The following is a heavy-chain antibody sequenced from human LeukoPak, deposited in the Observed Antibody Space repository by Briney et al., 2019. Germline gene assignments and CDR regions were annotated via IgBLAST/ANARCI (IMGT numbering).Heavy chain of an antibody. CDR1: GGSTGSDY. D-gene: IGHD2-15*01. CDR2: VYYSGVT. J-gene: IGHJ4*02. CDR3: ARLSLHCSGGSCYRGAFDS. Sequence: PSETLSLTCSVSGGSTGSDYWSWIRQPPGKGLEWIAYVYYSGVTSYNPSLKSRVAISIDTSKNQFSLNLTSVTAADTAVYYCARLSLHCSGGSCYRGAFDSWGQGTLVTVSS. V-gene: IGHV4-59*08.